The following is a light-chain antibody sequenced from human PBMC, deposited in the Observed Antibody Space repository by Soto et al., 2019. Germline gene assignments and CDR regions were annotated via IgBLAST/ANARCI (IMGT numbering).Light chain of an antibody. CDR3: QQYNNWLQT. CDR1: QSVGSN. Sequence: DIVMTQSPATLSVSPGEGATLSCRASQSVGSNLAWYQQKPAQAPRLLIYGVSTRATGTPARVSGSGSGTEFTLTISSVQSEDFAVYYCQQYNNWLQTFGQGTKVDI. V-gene: IGKV3-15*01. CDR2: GVS. J-gene: IGKJ1*01.